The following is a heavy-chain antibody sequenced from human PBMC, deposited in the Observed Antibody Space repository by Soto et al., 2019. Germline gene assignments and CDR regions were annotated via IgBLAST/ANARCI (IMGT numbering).Heavy chain of an antibody. Sequence: PSETLSLTCTVSGGSISSYYWSWIRQPPGQGLGWNGYIYYSGSTNYNPSLKSRVTISVDTSKNQFSLKLSSVTAADTAVYYCARGYYGSGSYSRWFDPWGQGTLVTVSS. CDR3: ARGYYGSGSYSRWFDP. D-gene: IGHD3-10*01. CDR1: GGSISSYY. J-gene: IGHJ5*02. V-gene: IGHV4-59*01. CDR2: IYYSGST.